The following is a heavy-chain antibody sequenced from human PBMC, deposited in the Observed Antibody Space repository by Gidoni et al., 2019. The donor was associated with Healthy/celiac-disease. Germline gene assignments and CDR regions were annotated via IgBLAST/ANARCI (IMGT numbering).Heavy chain of an antibody. V-gene: IGHV4-30-4*01. Sequence: QVQLQESGPGLVKPSQTLSLTCTVPGGSIRSGASYWSWIRQPPGKGLEWIGYIYYSGSTYYHPSLKSRVTISVDTSKNQFSLKLSSVTAADTAVYYCARVLGLGYCTNGVCSLYYYYMDVWGKGTTVTVSS. CDR1: GGSIRSGASY. D-gene: IGHD2-8*01. J-gene: IGHJ6*03. CDR3: ARVLGLGYCTNGVCSLYYYYMDV. CDR2: IYYSGST.